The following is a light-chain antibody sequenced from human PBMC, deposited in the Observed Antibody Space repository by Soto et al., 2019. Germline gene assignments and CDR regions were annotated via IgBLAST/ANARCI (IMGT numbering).Light chain of an antibody. Sequence: QSALTQPASVSGSPGQSITISCTGTSSDVGGYNYVSWYQQHPGKAPKLMIYDVSNRPSGVSNRFSGSKSGNTASLTISGLQAEDEADYYCSSYRGSSTGVFGGGTKVTVL. CDR1: SSDVGGYNY. V-gene: IGLV2-14*01. CDR2: DVS. CDR3: SSYRGSSTGV. J-gene: IGLJ3*02.